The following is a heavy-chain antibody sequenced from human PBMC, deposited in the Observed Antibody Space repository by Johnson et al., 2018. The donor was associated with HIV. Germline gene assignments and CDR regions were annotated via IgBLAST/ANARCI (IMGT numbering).Heavy chain of an antibody. CDR3: ARRAFEWELPGGAFDI. CDR1: GFTFDDYA. V-gene: IGHV3-9*01. J-gene: IGHJ3*02. Sequence: VQLVESGGGLVQPGRSLRLSCAASGFTFDDYAMHWVRQAPGKGLEWVSGINWNGGSTGSADSVTGRFTLSRDNAKNSLYLQMNSLRAEDTALYYCARRAFEWELPGGAFDIWGQGTMVTVSS. CDR2: INWNGGST. D-gene: IGHD1-26*01.